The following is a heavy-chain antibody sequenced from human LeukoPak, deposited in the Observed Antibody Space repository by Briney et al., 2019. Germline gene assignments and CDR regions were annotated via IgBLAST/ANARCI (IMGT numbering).Heavy chain of an antibody. Sequence: PSETLSLTCTVSGGSINNYYWSWIRQPPGQGLEWIGYIYYSGSTDYNPSLKSRVSISVDTSKNLFSLKLSSVTAADTGVYYCARIVPYNYGYVDYWGQGTLVTVSS. D-gene: IGHD5-18*01. J-gene: IGHJ4*02. CDR3: ARIVPYNYGYVDY. V-gene: IGHV4-59*01. CDR2: IYYSGST. CDR1: GGSINNYY.